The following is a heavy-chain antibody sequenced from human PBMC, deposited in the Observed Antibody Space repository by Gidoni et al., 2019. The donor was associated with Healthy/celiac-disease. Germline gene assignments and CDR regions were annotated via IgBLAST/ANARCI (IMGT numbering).Heavy chain of an antibody. D-gene: IGHD1-7*01. Sequence: QMQLVQSGPEVKKPGTSVKVSCKASGFTFTSSAVQWVRQARGQRLEWIGWIVVGSGNTNYAQKFQERVTITRDMSTSTAYMELSSLRSEDTAVYYCAAEPPLNWNYGDDYWGQGTLVTVSS. CDR3: AAEPPLNWNYGDDY. CDR1: GFTFTSSA. V-gene: IGHV1-58*01. J-gene: IGHJ4*02. CDR2: IVVGSGNT.